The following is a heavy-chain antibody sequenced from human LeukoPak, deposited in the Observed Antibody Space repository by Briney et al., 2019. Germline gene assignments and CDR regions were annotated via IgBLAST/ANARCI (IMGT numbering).Heavy chain of an antibody. CDR2: ISSSSSYI. D-gene: IGHD6-13*01. V-gene: IGHV3-21*01. J-gene: IGHJ5*02. CDR3: ARVPHGSGYSSSWYPRWFDP. CDR1: GFTFSNYW. Sequence: GGSLRLSCAASGFTFSNYWMNWVRQAPGKGLEWVSSISSSSSYIYYADSVKGRFTISRDNAKNSLYLQMNSLRAEDTAVYYCARVPHGSGYSSSWYPRWFDPWGQGTLVTVSS.